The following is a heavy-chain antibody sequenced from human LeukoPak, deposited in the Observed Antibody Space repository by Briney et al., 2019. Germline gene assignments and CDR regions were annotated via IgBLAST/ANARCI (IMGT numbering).Heavy chain of an antibody. Sequence: SETLSLTCTVSGGSINSGSYYWSWIRQPAGKGLEWIGRIYASGSTNYNPSLKSRVTISVDTSKNQFSLKLSSVTAADTAVYYCARAAYSSGWYDWFDPWGQGTLATVSS. CDR2: IYASGST. J-gene: IGHJ5*02. V-gene: IGHV4-61*02. CDR1: GGSINSGSYY. D-gene: IGHD6-19*01. CDR3: ARAAYSSGWYDWFDP.